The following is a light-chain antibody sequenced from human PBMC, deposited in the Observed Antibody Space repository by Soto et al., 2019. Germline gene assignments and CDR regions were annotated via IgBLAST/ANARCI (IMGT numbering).Light chain of an antibody. V-gene: IGKV1-5*01. CDR2: DAS. CDR1: QSFTSW. CDR3: QQYNSYWWT. Sequence: GDRVTITCRASQSFTSWLAWYQQKPGKAPKLLVYDASSLESGVPSRFSGSGSGTEFTLTISSLQPDDFATYYCQQYNSYWWTFGQGTKVEIK. J-gene: IGKJ1*01.